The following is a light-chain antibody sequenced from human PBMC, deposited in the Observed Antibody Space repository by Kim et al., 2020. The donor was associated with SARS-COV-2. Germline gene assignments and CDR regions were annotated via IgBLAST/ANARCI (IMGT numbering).Light chain of an antibody. CDR2: SNN. Sequence: QPVLTQPPSVSGAPGQRVLISCTGSSSNIGAGYDVHWYQQLPGTAPKFLVYSNNNRPSGVPDRFSTSKSGTSASLAITGLQAEDEADYYCQSFDNSLSSYVFGTGTKVTVL. CDR1: SSNIGAGYD. V-gene: IGLV1-40*01. CDR3: QSFDNSLSSYV. J-gene: IGLJ1*01.